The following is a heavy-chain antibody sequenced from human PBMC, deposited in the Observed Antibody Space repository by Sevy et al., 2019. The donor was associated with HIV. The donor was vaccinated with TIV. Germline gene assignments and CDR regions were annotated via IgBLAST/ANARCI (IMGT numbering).Heavy chain of an antibody. CDR2: ISGKGGST. CDR1: GFTFSGYA. D-gene: IGHD2-2*01. Sequence: GGSLRLSCAASGFTFSGYAMSWVRQAPGKGLEWVSAISGKGGSTHYADSVEGRFTISRDNSKNTRYLQMNSLRAEDTAVYYCAKTINSGGGVVPAANYYYYGMDVWGQGTTVTVSS. CDR3: AKTINSGGGVVPAANYYYYGMDV. J-gene: IGHJ6*02. V-gene: IGHV3-23*01.